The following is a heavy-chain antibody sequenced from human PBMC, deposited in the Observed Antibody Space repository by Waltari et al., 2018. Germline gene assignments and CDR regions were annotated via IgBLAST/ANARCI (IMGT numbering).Heavy chain of an antibody. V-gene: IGHV3-13*01. J-gene: IGHJ4*02. Sequence: EVQLVESGGGLVQPGGSLRLSCAASGFTFRSYDMHWVRQATGKGLEWVSAIGTAGDTYYPGSVKGRFTISRENAKNSLYLQMNSLRAGDTAVYYCARAQDSSGYKPPDYWGQGTLVTVSS. D-gene: IGHD3-22*01. CDR3: ARAQDSSGYKPPDY. CDR1: GFTFRSYD. CDR2: IGTAGDT.